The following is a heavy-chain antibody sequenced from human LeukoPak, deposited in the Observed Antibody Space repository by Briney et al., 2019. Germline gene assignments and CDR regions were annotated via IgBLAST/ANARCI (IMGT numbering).Heavy chain of an antibody. V-gene: IGHV4-34*01. CDR2: INHSGST. J-gene: IGHJ4*02. Sequence: PSETLSLPCAVYGGSFSGYYWSWLRQPPGKGLEWIGEINHSGSTNYNPSLKSRVTISVDTSKDQFSLKLSSVTAADTAVYYCARGLWGPYYFDYWGQGTLVTVSS. CDR3: ARGLWGPYYFDY. CDR1: GGSFSGYY. D-gene: IGHD3-16*01.